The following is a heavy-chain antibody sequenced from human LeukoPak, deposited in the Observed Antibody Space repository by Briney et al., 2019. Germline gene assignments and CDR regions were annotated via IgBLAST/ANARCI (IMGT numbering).Heavy chain of an antibody. V-gene: IGHV3-53*01. CDR3: ARDQHGDYPGGYGMDV. J-gene: IGHJ6*02. Sequence: GGSLRLSCAASEFTVSSNYMNWVRQAPGKGLEWVSIIYSGGTIYYADSVRGRFTISRDNSKNTLYLQMNSLRAEDTAVYYCARDQHGDYPGGYGMDVWGQGTTVTVSS. CDR1: EFTVSSNY. D-gene: IGHD4-17*01. CDR2: IYSGGTI.